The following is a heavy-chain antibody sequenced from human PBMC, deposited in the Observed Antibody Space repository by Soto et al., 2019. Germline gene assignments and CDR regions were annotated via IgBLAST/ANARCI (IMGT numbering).Heavy chain of an antibody. Sequence: QVQLVQSGAEVKKPGASVKVSCKASGYTFTGYYMHWVRQAPGQGLEWMGWINPNSGGTNYAQKVKGRVTMTRDTSISTAYMELSSLRADDTAVYYCARGGVDTAMYGDYWGQGTLVTVSS. D-gene: IGHD5-18*01. J-gene: IGHJ4*02. CDR2: INPNSGGT. V-gene: IGHV1-2*02. CDR3: ARGGVDTAMYGDY. CDR1: GYTFTGYY.